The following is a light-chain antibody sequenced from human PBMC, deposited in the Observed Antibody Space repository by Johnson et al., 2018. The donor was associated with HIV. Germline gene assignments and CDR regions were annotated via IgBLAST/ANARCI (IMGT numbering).Light chain of an antibody. CDR3: GTWDNSLSAGYV. V-gene: IGLV1-51*02. J-gene: IGLJ1*01. CDR1: SSNIGNNY. Sequence: SVLTQPPSVSAAPGQKVTISCSGSSSNIGNNYVSWYQQLPGTAPKLLIYENNKRPSGIPDRFSGSKSGTSATLGITGLQTGDEADYYCGTWDNSLSAGYVFGTGTKVTVL. CDR2: ENN.